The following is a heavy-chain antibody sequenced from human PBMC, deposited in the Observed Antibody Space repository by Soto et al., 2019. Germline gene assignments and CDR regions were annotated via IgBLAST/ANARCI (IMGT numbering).Heavy chain of an antibody. V-gene: IGHV1-18*01. Sequence: ASVKVSCKASGYTFTSYGISWVRQAPGQGLEWMGWISAYNANTTYAQKLQGRVTMTTDTSTSTAYMELRSLRSDDTAVYYCAREELGYCSGGSCYPPYYYGMDVWGQGTTVTVSS. D-gene: IGHD2-15*01. CDR2: ISAYNANT. CDR3: AREELGYCSGGSCYPPYYYGMDV. J-gene: IGHJ6*02. CDR1: GYTFTSYG.